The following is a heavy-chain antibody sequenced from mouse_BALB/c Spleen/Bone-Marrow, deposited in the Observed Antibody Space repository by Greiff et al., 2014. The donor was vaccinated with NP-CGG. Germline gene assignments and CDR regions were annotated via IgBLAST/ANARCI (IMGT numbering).Heavy chain of an antibody. Sequence: VQLKEPGGGLVKPGGSLKLSCAASGFTFSSYTMSWVRQTPEKRLEWVATISSGGSYTYYPDSVKGRFTISRDNAKNTLYLQISSLKSEDTAMYYCTRDPYYYGSSYAMDYWGQGTSVTVSS. V-gene: IGHV5-6-4*01. J-gene: IGHJ4*01. CDR1: GFTFSSYT. CDR3: TRDPYYYGSSYAMDY. CDR2: ISSGGSYT. D-gene: IGHD1-1*01.